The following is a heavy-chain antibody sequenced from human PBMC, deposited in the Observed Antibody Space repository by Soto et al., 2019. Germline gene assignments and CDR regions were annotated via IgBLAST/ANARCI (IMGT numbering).Heavy chain of an antibody. V-gene: IGHV4-59*01. D-gene: IGHD2-8*02. J-gene: IGHJ4*02. Sequence: SETLSLTCTVSGGSISSYYWSWIRQPPGKGLEWIGYIYYSGSTNYNPSLKSRVTISVDTSKNQFSLKLSSVTAADTAVYYCARSPRDDWCVDYWGQGTLVTVSS. CDR3: ARSPRDDWCVDY. CDR1: GGSISSYY. CDR2: IYYSGST.